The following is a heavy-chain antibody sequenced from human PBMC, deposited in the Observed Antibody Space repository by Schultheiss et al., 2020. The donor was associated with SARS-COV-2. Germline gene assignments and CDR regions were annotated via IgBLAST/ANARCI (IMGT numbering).Heavy chain of an antibody. CDR3: ARLEGYYFDGSGYYYFDH. CDR1: GYKFTSYW. V-gene: IGHV5-51*01. Sequence: GGSLRLSCKGSGYKFTSYWIAWVRQMPGKGLEWMGNIYPGDSDIRYSPSFQGQVTISADTSINTAYLQWSTLKASDTAMYYCARLEGYYFDGSGYYYFDHWGQGALVTVSS. J-gene: IGHJ4*02. D-gene: IGHD3-22*01. CDR2: IYPGDSDI.